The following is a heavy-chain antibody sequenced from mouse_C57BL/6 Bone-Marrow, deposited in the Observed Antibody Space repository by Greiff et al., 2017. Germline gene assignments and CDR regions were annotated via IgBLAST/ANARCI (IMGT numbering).Heavy chain of an antibody. CDR2: ISSGSSTI. D-gene: IGHD2-3*01. Sequence: EVQLMESGGGLVKPGGSLKLSCAASGFTFSDYGMHWVRQAPEKGLEWVAYISSGSSTIYYADTVKGRFTISRDNAKNTLFLQMTSLRSEDTAMYYCARHDGYYEAYWGQGTLVTVSA. CDR1: GFTFSDYG. V-gene: IGHV5-17*01. CDR3: ARHDGYYEAY. J-gene: IGHJ3*01.